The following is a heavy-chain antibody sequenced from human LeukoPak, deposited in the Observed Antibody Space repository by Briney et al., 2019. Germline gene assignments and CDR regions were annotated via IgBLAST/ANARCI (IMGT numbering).Heavy chain of an antibody. CDR1: GFNLSDYY. Sequence: GGSLRLSCVASGFNLSDYYMNWIRQAPGKRPEWVSFISNSGYTMYYSDSVKGRFTISRDNAKNSLFLQMNSLRAEDTAVYYCATESHRYYEIWSGYSGNWGQGTLVTVSS. CDR3: ATESHRYYEIWSGYSGN. CDR2: ISNSGYTM. D-gene: IGHD3-3*01. V-gene: IGHV3-11*01. J-gene: IGHJ4*01.